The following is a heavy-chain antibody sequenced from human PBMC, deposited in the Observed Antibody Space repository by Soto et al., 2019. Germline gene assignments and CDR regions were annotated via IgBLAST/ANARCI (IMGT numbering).Heavy chain of an antibody. V-gene: IGHV3-7*03. Sequence: GGSLRLSCAASGFKFSDYWMSWVRQAPGKGLEWVGNIKHDTSEAHYADSVKGRFTITRDNIKNFLFLQMNGLRSDDTASYYCARDGLLFSGPYRPPSFDYWGLGTLVTVSS. CDR1: GFKFSDYW. CDR2: IKHDTSEA. D-gene: IGHD3-16*02. CDR3: ARDGLLFSGPYRPPSFDY. J-gene: IGHJ4*02.